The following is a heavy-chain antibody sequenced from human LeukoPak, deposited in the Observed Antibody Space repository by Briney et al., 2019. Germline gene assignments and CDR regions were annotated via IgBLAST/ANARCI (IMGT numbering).Heavy chain of an antibody. CDR1: GFTFSSYX. Sequence: PGGSLRLSCAASGFTFSSYXXXXXXXAPGXXXXXXXXIWYDGSNKYYADSVKGRFTISRDNSKKTLYLQMNSLRAGDTAVYYCARGAYYDSSGPIDYWGQGTLVTVSS. V-gene: IGHV3-33*01. D-gene: IGHD3-22*01. J-gene: IGHJ4*02. CDR3: ARGAYYDSSGPIDY. CDR2: IWYDGSNK.